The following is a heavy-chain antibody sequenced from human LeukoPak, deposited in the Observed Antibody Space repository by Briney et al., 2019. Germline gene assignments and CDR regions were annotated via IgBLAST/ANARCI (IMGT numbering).Heavy chain of an antibody. CDR1: GFTFSSYA. D-gene: IGHD6-6*01. J-gene: IGHJ4*02. CDR3: AKVESRLGTYQYIY. CDR2: ISGSGGST. V-gene: IGHV3-23*01. Sequence: GGSLGLSCAASGFTFSSYAMSWVRQAPGKGLEWVSAISGSGGSTYYADSVKGRLTISRDSSKNTLYLQMNSLRAEDTAVYYCAKVESRLGTYQYIYWGQGTLVTVSS.